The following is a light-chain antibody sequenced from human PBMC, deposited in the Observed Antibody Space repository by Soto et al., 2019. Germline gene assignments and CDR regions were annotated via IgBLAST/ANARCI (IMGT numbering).Light chain of an antibody. CDR3: LQQNSYPWP. CDR1: QGIRND. Sequence: DIQMTQSPSSLSAAIGDRVTITCRASQGIRNDLGWYQQKPGKAPKRLIYAAATLQSGVPSRFSGSGSGTEVTLTLRRLQPEDFATYYCLQQNSYPWPFGQGTKVEI. V-gene: IGKV1-17*01. CDR2: AAA. J-gene: IGKJ1*01.